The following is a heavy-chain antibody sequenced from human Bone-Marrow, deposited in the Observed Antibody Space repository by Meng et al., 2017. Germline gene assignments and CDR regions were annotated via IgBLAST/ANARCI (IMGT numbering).Heavy chain of an antibody. CDR2: ISHDERNK. CDR3: ASDYYDSGSYGH. J-gene: IGHJ4*02. CDR1: GFTFSTSA. D-gene: IGHD3-10*01. Sequence: QVQLVESGGGVVQPGRSVRLSCAASGFTFSTSAMHWVRQAPGKGLECVATISHDERNKHYADSVKGRFSISRDNSKNTLYLQMNSLRAEDTAVYYCASDYYDSGSYGHWGLGTLVTFSS. V-gene: IGHV3-30*14.